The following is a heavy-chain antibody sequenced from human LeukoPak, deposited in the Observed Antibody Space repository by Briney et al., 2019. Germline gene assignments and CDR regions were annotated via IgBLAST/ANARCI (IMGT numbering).Heavy chain of an antibody. CDR1: GYTFTNYG. CDR3: ASMMSIPVAGHRPLFDY. J-gene: IGHJ4*02. CDR2: ISTYNGNT. Sequence: ASVKVSCKASGYTFTNYGINWVRQAPGQGLEWMGWISTYNGNTNYAQDLQGRVTMTTDTSTSTAYMELRTLTSDDTAVYYCASMMSIPVAGHRPLFDYWGQGTLVTVSS. V-gene: IGHV1-18*01. D-gene: IGHD6-19*01.